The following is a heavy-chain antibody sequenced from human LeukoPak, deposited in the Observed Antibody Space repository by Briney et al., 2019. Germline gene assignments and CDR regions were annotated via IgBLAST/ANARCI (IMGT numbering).Heavy chain of an antibody. V-gene: IGHV3-74*01. CDR1: GFTVSSNY. Sequence: GGSLRLSCAASGFTVSSNYMSWVRQAPGKGLEWVSRIPGDGSSTSYADSVKGRFTISRDNAKNTLYPQMNSLRAEDTAVYYCARDLGYSSGPNYWGQGTRVTVSS. D-gene: IGHD6-19*01. CDR3: ARDLGYSSGPNY. CDR2: IPGDGSST. J-gene: IGHJ4*02.